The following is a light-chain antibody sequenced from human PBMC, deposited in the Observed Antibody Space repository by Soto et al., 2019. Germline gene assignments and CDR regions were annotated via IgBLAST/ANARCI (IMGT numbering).Light chain of an antibody. CDR1: QSVLSR. CDR2: AAS. J-gene: IGKJ4*01. CDR3: QQANVFPLT. Sequence: DIQMTQSPSSVSASVGDRVTISCRASQSVLSRLAWYQQKPGKAPKLLIYAASSLESGVPSRFSGSGSATDFTLTISSLQPEDFATYFCQQANVFPLTFGGGTKVEIK. V-gene: IGKV1-12*01.